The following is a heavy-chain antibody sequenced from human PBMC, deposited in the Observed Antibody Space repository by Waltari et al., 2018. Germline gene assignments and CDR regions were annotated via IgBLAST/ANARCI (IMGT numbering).Heavy chain of an antibody. CDR3: ARGGTIFGVVQNNWFDP. CDR1: GGSFSGYY. J-gene: IGHJ5*02. CDR2: INHSGST. V-gene: IGHV4-34*01. D-gene: IGHD3-3*01. Sequence: QVQLQQWGAGLLKPSETLSLTCAVYGGSFSGYYWSWIRQPPGKGLEWIGEINHSGSTNYNPSLKSRVTISVDTSKNQFSLKLSSVTAADTAVYYCARGGTIFGVVQNNWFDPWGQGTLVTVSS.